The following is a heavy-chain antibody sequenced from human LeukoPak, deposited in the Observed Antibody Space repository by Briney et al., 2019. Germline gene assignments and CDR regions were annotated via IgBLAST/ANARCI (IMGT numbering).Heavy chain of an antibody. D-gene: IGHD3-16*01. J-gene: IGHJ4*02. CDR1: GFTVSSNY. Sequence: PGGSLRLSCAASGFTVSSNYMSWVRQAPGKGLEWVSVIYSGGSTYYAESVKGRFTISRDNSKNTQYLQMNSLRAEDTAVYYCTRHLINIWDFDYWGQGTLVTVSS. CDR2: IYSGGST. CDR3: TRHLINIWDFDY. V-gene: IGHV3-66*04.